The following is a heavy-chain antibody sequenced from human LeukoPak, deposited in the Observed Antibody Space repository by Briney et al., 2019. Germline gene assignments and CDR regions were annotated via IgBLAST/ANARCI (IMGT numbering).Heavy chain of an antibody. V-gene: IGHV4-4*07. J-gene: IGHJ5*02. CDR3: ARDSGITGEVKFDP. CDR2: IYSTVT. D-gene: IGHD3-10*01. Sequence: PSETLSLTCTVSGGSISTYYLSWIRQPAGRGLEWIGRIYSTVTTYNPSLKSRVTMSADTSRNHVSLTLNSVTAADTAVYYCARDSGITGEVKFDPWGQGTLVTVSS. CDR1: GGSISTYY.